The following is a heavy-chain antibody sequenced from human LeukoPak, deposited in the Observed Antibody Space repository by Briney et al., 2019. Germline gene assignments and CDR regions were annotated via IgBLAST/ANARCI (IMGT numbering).Heavy chain of an antibody. J-gene: IGHJ5*02. CDR2: ISAYNGIT. V-gene: IGHV1-18*01. CDR1: GGIYSSYA. CDR3: ARDQEWLAAAGGYNWLDP. D-gene: IGHD6-13*01. Sequence: ASVRVCCKAAGGIYSSYAISWVRQAPGQGREWMGGISAYNGITNYAQKLQGSGTMTTDTSTSTAYMEQRSLRYDDTGAYYCARDQEWLAAAGGYNWLDPWGQRTLVTVSS.